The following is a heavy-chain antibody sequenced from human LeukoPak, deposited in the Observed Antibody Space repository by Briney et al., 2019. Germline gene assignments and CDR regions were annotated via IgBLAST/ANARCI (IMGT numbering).Heavy chain of an antibody. V-gene: IGHV4-39*01. D-gene: IGHD1-26*01. J-gene: IGHJ4*02. CDR1: GFTFSSYSMN. CDR3: ARLTPYSGSPLGDY. CDR2: ISYSGST. Sequence: GSLRLSCAASGFTFSSYSMNWVRQAPGKGLEWIGSISYSGSTYYNPSLKSRVTISVDTSKNQFSLKLSSVTAADTAVYYCARLTPYSGSPLGDYWGQGTLVTVSS.